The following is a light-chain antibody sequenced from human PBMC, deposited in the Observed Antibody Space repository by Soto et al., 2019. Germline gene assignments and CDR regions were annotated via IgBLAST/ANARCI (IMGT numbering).Light chain of an antibody. V-gene: IGLV2-23*01. CDR1: SSDIGSDKL. J-gene: IGLJ3*02. CDR3: CSYAGNITWV. CDR2: EAF. Sequence: QLVLTQPASVSGSPGQSITISCTGTSSDIGSDKLISWYQHHPGRAPKIMIYEAFKRPSGVSDRFSGSRAGNTASLTISGLRAEDEADYYCCSYAGNITWVFGGGTKVTVL.